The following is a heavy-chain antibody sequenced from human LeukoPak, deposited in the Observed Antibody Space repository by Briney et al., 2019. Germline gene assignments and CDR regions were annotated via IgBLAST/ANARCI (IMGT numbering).Heavy chain of an antibody. V-gene: IGHV3-33*06. CDR2: IWYDGSNK. CDR3: AKESGGYSYGYWLYYFDY. CDR1: GFTFSSYG. Sequence: PGGXXRLSCAASGFTFSSYGMHWVHQAPGKGLEWVAVIWYDGSNKYYADSVKGRFTISRDNSKNTLYLQMNSLRAEDTAVYYCAKESGGYSYGYWLYYFDYWGQGTLVTVSS. D-gene: IGHD5-18*01. J-gene: IGHJ4*02.